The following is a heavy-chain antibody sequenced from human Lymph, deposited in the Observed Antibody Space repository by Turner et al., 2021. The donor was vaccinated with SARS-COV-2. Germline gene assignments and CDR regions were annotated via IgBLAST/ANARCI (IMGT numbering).Heavy chain of an antibody. D-gene: IGHD4-17*01. CDR1: GVTFSTYS. Sequence: EVQLVESGGGLVKPGGSLRLSCAASGVTFSTYSMNWVRQAPGKGLDWISSISSSSSYIYYADSVKGRFTISRDDAKNSLYLQMNSLRAEDTAVYYCARDIPTTADYFDYWGQGTLVTVSS. J-gene: IGHJ4*02. CDR3: ARDIPTTADYFDY. CDR2: ISSSSSYI. V-gene: IGHV3-21*01.